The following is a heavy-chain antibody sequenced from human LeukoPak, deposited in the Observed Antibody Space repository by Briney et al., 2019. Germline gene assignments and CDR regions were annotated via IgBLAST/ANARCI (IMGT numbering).Heavy chain of an antibody. D-gene: IGHD6-6*01. Sequence: PGGSLRLSCAASGFTFSSYAMNWVRQAPGKGLEWVSAVRGSDAGTSYADSVKGRFTISRDNSKNTLYLQMNSPRAEDTAVYYCARDSPSRDSSDYMDVWGKGTTVTVSS. CDR2: VRGSDAGT. CDR1: GFTFSSYA. J-gene: IGHJ6*03. V-gene: IGHV3-23*01. CDR3: ARDSPSRDSSDYMDV.